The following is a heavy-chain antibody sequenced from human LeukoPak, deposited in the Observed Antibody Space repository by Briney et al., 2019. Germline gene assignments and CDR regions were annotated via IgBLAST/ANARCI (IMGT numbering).Heavy chain of an antibody. V-gene: IGHV3-30*03. D-gene: IGHD3-10*01. CDR3: AREVRGFSSYGDYYYYMDV. CDR2: ISYDGSNK. Sequence: PGRSLRLSCAASGFTFSSYGMHWVRQAPGKGLEWVAVISYDGSNKYYADSVKGRFTISRDNSKNTLYLQMNSLRAEDTAVYYCAREVRGFSSYGDYYYYMDVWGKGTTVTVSS. J-gene: IGHJ6*03. CDR1: GFTFSSYG.